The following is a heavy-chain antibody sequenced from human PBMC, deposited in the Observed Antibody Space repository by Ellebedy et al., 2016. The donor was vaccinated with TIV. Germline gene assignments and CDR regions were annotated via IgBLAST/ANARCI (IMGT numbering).Heavy chain of an antibody. CDR2: ISAYTGDT. V-gene: IGHV1-18*01. CDR1: GYTFTNYG. J-gene: IGHJ4*02. D-gene: IGHD6-19*01. Sequence: ASVKVSXXASGYTFTNYGISWVRQAPGQGLEWMGWISAYTGDTHNAQKFQGRVTMTRDTSTSTAFMELTSLTSDDTAIYYCSSDREYTRGCVSFAYWGQGTLVTVSS. CDR3: SSDREYTRGCVSFAY.